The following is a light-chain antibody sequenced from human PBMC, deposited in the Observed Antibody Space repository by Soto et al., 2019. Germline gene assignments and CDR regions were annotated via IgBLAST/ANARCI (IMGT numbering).Light chain of an antibody. Sequence: DIQMTQSPSSLSASVGDRVTITCRASQGISTYLVWYQQRQGRAPKLLIYDASSLLSGVPSRFSGSGSGTDFTLPISSLQPEDFATSYCQQSYRTPYTFGQGTQLETK. CDR1: QGISTY. J-gene: IGKJ2*01. V-gene: IGKV1-39*01. CDR3: QQSYRTPYT. CDR2: DAS.